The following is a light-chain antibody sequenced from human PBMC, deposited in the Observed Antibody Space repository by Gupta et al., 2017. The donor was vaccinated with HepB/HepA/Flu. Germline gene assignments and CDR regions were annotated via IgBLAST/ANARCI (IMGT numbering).Light chain of an antibody. V-gene: IGLV2-14*01. CDR1: SSDVGGYNY. J-gene: IGLJ2*01. CDR3: SSYTRTITPV. Sequence: QSALTQPASVSGSPGQSITISCTGTSSDVGGYNYVSWYQQFPGKAPKLLIYDVTSRPSGVSSRFSGSKSGNTASLTISGLQAEDEADYYCSSYTRTITPVVGGGTKLTVL. CDR2: DVT.